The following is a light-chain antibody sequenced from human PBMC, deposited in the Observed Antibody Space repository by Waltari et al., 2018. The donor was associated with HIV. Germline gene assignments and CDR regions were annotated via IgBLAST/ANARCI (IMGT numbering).Light chain of an antibody. CDR1: QSLLHSDGNTY. CDR3: MQSTQLPIT. Sequence: DIVMTQTPLSLSVPPGRPASISCMSTQSLLHSDGNTYLYWYLQKAGQPPQLRIYEVSNRCSGVPDRVSGSGSGTYFTLKISRVEAEDVGVYYCMQSTQLPITFGQGTRLEIK. CDR2: EVS. V-gene: IGKV2D-29*01. J-gene: IGKJ5*01.